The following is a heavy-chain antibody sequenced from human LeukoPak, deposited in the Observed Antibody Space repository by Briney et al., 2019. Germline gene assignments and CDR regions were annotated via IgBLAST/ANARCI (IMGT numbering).Heavy chain of an antibody. D-gene: IGHD3-22*01. J-gene: IGHJ4*02. Sequence: NPGGSLRLSCAASGFTFSRHSINWVRQAPGKGLEWVSSISSSGSTIYYADSVKGRFTISRDNAKNSLYLQMNSLRAEDTAVYYCARPSHYYDTHYFDYWGQGTLVTVSS. CDR1: GFTFSRHS. CDR2: ISSSGSTI. V-gene: IGHV3-21*04. CDR3: ARPSHYYDTHYFDY.